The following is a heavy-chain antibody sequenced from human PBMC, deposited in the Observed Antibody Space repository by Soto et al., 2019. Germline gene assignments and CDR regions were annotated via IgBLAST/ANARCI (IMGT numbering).Heavy chain of an antibody. V-gene: IGHV1-69*13. D-gene: IGHD2-15*01. Sequence: SVKVSCKASGGTFSSYAISWVRQAPGQGLEWMGGIIPIFGTANYAQKFQGRVTITADESTSTAYMELSSLRSEDTAVYYCAREEGYCSGGSCLAHAFDIWGQGTMVTVSS. CDR2: IIPIFGTA. CDR3: AREEGYCSGGSCLAHAFDI. CDR1: GGTFSSYA. J-gene: IGHJ3*02.